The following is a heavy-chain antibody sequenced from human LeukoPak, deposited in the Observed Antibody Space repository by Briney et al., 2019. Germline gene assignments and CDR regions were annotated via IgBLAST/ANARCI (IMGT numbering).Heavy chain of an antibody. Sequence: GGSLRLSCAASGFTVSSNYMSWVRQAPGRGLEWVSLIYSGGSTYYADSVKGRFTISRDNSKNTLYLQMNSLRADDTAVYYCVRVNGDYYYGMDVWGQGTTVTVSS. J-gene: IGHJ6*02. CDR1: GFTVSSNY. D-gene: IGHD4-17*01. CDR2: IYSGGST. V-gene: IGHV3-53*01. CDR3: VRVNGDYYYGMDV.